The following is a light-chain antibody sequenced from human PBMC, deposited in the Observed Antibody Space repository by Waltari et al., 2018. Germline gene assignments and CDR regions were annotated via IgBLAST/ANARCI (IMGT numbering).Light chain of an antibody. CDR3: QQTYTLPPWT. V-gene: IGKV1-39*01. CDR1: QNIRSY. J-gene: IGKJ1*01. Sequence: DIQMTQSLSSLSASVGDRVSITCRTSQNIRSYVNWYQQKPGKAPVVLIFAASSLQRGVPSRFSGSGSGTEFTLTITSLQPEDFATYYCQQTYTLPPWTFGQGTKVEFK. CDR2: AAS.